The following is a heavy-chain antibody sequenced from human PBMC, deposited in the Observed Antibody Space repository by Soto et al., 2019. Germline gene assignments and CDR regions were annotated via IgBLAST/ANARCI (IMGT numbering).Heavy chain of an antibody. CDR3: ARAGYTVRQGYFDH. V-gene: IGHV3-30*04. Sequence: QVQLVESGGGVVQPGRSLRLSCAASGFTFSSYVMHWVRQAPGKGLEWVAVISYDGSNKYYADSVKGRFTISRDNSKNTLYLQMNSLRAEDTAVYYCARAGYTVRQGYFDHWGQGTLVTVSS. CDR2: ISYDGSNK. J-gene: IGHJ4*02. CDR1: GFTFSSYV. D-gene: IGHD5-12*01.